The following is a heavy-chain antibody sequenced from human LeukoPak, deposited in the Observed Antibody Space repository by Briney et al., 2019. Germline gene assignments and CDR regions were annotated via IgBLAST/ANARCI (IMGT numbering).Heavy chain of an antibody. J-gene: IGHJ4*02. V-gene: IGHV3-30*02. CDR2: IRYDGSNK. CDR1: EFTFSKYG. Sequence: GGSLRLSCAASEFTFSKYGMNWVRQVPGKGLEWVAFIRYDGSNKYYADSVKGRFTISRDSSKNTLYLQMNSLRAEDTAVYYCAKESQLSYSGTFYIDYWGQGTLVTVSS. CDR3: AKESQLSYSGTFYIDY. D-gene: IGHD1-26*01.